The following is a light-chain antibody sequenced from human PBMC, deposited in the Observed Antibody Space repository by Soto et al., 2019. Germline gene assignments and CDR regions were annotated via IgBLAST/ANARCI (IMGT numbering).Light chain of an antibody. CDR3: KSYAGSNTYV. Sequence: QSALTQPPSASGSPGQSVTISCTGTKNDIGVYDFVSWYQHHPGKAPRLIIYEVVHRPSGVPDRFSGSKSSNTASLTVSGLQAVDEADYFCKSYAGSNTYVFGSGTKVTVL. CDR2: EVV. J-gene: IGLJ1*01. V-gene: IGLV2-8*01. CDR1: KNDIGVYDF.